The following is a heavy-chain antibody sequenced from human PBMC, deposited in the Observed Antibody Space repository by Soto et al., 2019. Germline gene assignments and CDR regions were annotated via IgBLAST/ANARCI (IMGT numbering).Heavy chain of an antibody. Sequence: ASVKVSCKVSGYVLSELSMDWVRQGPGEGLEWMGGFDPEDGKTIYAQKFQGRVTMTEDTSTDTAYLELSGLRSEDTALYYCTSENLDDDFDVWGQGTMVTVSS. CDR3: TSENLDDDFDV. CDR2: FDPEDGKT. V-gene: IGHV1-24*01. J-gene: IGHJ3*01. CDR1: GYVLSELS.